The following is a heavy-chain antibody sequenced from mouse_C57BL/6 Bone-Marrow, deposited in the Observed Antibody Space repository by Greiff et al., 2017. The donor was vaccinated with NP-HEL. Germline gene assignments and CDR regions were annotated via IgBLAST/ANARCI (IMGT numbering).Heavy chain of an antibody. V-gene: IGHV3-6*01. CDR1: GYSITSGYY. Sequence: EVQLQESGPGLVKPSQSLSLTCSVTGYSITSGYYWNWIRQFPGNKLEWMGYISYDGSNNYNPSLTNRISITRDTSKNQFFLKLNSVTTEDTATYYCARERFITTVVAPPWFAYWGQGTLVTVSA. J-gene: IGHJ3*01. CDR2: ISYDGSN. CDR3: ARERFITTVVAPPWFAY. D-gene: IGHD1-1*01.